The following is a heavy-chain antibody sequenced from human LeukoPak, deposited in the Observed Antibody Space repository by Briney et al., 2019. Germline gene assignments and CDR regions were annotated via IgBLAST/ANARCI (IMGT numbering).Heavy chain of an antibody. CDR1: GFSFTGYY. D-gene: IGHD3-10*01. Sequence: ASVKVSCKASGFSFTGYYIHWVRQAPGQGLEWMGWINPNSGDTNYARKSLGRVTMTRDTSISTAYIELTGLRSDDTAVYYCARAGVFYGAGIDFWGQGTLVTVSS. CDR3: ARAGVFYGAGIDF. V-gene: IGHV1-2*02. J-gene: IGHJ4*02. CDR2: INPNSGDT.